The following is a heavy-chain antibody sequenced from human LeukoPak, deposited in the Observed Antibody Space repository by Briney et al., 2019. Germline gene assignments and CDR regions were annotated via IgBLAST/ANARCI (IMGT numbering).Heavy chain of an antibody. CDR2: IYISGST. V-gene: IGHV4-4*07. CDR3: ARHRYYYRSGSYYGAPYYMDV. CDR1: GGSISSFY. Sequence: PSETLSLTCTVSGGSISSFYWSWIRQPAGKGLEWIGRIYISGSTNYNPSLNSRVTMSVDTFKNQFSLKLSSVTAADTAVYYCARHRYYYRSGSYYGAPYYMDVWGKGTTVTISS. J-gene: IGHJ6*03. D-gene: IGHD3-10*01.